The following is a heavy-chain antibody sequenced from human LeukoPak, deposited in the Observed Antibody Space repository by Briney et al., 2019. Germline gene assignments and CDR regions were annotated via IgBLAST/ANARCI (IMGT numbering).Heavy chain of an antibody. J-gene: IGHJ4*02. D-gene: IGHD2-8*01. Sequence: SQTLSLTCTVSGDSVSSGGYYWSWIRQHPGKGLEWIGYIYYTGSTYYNPSLKSRVSISIDTSKNQFSLKLSSVTAADTAVYYCAGFGSWVLKTGAYCTHGACYFDYWGQGTLVTVSS. V-gene: IGHV4-31*03. CDR3: AGFGSWVLKTGAYCTHGACYFDY. CDR1: GDSVSSGGYY. CDR2: IYYTGST.